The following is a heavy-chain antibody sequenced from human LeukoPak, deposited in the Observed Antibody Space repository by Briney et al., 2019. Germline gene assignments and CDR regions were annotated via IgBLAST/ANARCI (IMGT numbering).Heavy chain of an antibody. D-gene: IGHD3-10*01. Sequence: GGSLRLSCAASGFTFSSYAMHWVRQAPGKGLEWVAVIPYDGSNKYYADSVKGRFTISRDNSKNTLYLQMNSLRAEDTAVYYCARKAMVRGGNYYFDYWGQGTLVTVSS. CDR2: IPYDGSNK. CDR3: ARKAMVRGGNYYFDY. J-gene: IGHJ4*02. CDR1: GFTFSSYA. V-gene: IGHV3-30-3*01.